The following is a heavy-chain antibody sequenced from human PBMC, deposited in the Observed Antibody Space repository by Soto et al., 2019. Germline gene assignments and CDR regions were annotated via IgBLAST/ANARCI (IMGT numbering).Heavy chain of an antibody. CDR3: ARESLSGNTYYYDSSGPGPYYYYGMDV. Sequence: SVKVSCKASGGTFSSYAISWVRQAPGQGLEWMGGTIPIFGTENYAQKFQGRVTITADESTSTAYMELSSLRSEDTAVYYCARESLSGNTYYYDSSGPGPYYYYGMDVWGQGTTVTVSS. CDR1: GGTFSSYA. D-gene: IGHD3-22*01. CDR2: TIPIFGTE. V-gene: IGHV1-69*13. J-gene: IGHJ6*02.